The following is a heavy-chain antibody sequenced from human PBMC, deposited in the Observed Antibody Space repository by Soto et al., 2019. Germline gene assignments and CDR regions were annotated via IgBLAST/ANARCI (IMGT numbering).Heavy chain of an antibody. V-gene: IGHV4-30-4*02. CDR3: AREIMAANHFHY. J-gene: IGHJ4*02. CDR2: VHYRGTT. CDR1: GFSIRSGAYY. Sequence: SDTLCLTCTVSGFSIRSGAYYWSWIRRTPERGLDWCGYVHYRGTTFYNPSLKSRATISLDTSRNQFSLNLSSVTDADSAVYYCAREIMAANHFHYWGQGAMVTVS. D-gene: IGHD1-26*01.